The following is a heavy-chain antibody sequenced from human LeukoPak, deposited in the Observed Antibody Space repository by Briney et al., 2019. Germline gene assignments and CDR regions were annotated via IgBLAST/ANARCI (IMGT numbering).Heavy chain of an antibody. V-gene: IGHV3-20*04. CDR3: ARRGIAVAGPFDY. D-gene: IGHD6-19*01. CDR1: GFTFDDYD. J-gene: IGHJ4*02. Sequence: GGSLRLSCAASGFTFDDYDLNWVRQAPGKGLEWVSGISWNGRNTAYAESLKGRFTISRDNAKNSLYLQMNSLRAEDTAVYYCARRGIAVAGPFDYWGQGILVTVSS. CDR2: ISWNGRNT.